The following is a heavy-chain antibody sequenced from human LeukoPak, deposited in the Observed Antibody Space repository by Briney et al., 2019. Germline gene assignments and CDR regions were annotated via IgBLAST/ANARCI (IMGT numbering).Heavy chain of an antibody. D-gene: IGHD5-18*01. V-gene: IGHV3-7*01. CDR1: GFTFSSYW. Sequence: GGSLRLSCAASGFTFSSYWMSWVRQAPGKGLEWAANIKQDGSEKNYVDSVKGRFTISRDNAKTSLYLQMNSLRVEDTAVYYCARSLWSEDYWGQGTLVTVSS. CDR2: IKQDGSEK. J-gene: IGHJ4*02. CDR3: ARSLWSEDY.